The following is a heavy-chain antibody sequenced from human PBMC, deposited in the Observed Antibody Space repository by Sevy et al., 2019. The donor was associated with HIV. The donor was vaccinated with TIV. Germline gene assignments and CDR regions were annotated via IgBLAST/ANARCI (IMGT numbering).Heavy chain of an antibody. Sequence: GGSLRLSCAASGFTFSSYSMNWVRQAPGKGLEWVSSISSSSSYIYYADSVKGRFTISRDNAKNSLYLQMNSLRAEDTAAYYCAREWKEYSSGPFDYWGQGTLVTVSS. D-gene: IGHD6-19*01. J-gene: IGHJ4*02. CDR1: GFTFSSYS. CDR3: AREWKEYSSGPFDY. V-gene: IGHV3-21*01. CDR2: ISSSSSYI.